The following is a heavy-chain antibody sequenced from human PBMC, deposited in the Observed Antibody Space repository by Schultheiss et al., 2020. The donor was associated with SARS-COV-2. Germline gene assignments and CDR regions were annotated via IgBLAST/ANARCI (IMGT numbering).Heavy chain of an antibody. CDR2: IRSKANSYAT. CDR3: TIGDYASGNYFTTVHYYYYMDV. Sequence: GGSLRLTCAASGLTFSSSAMNWVRQASGKGLERVGRIRSKANSYATAYAASVKGRFTISRDDSKNTAYLQMNSLKTEDTAVYYCTIGDYASGNYFTTVHYYYYMDVWGKGSTVTVSS. J-gene: IGHJ6*03. D-gene: IGHD3-10*01. V-gene: IGHV3-73*01. CDR1: GLTFSSSA.